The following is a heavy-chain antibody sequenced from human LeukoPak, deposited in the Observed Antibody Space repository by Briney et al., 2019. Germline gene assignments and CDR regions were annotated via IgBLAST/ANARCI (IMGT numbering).Heavy chain of an antibody. CDR1: GGSISTYY. CDR3: ARASSGWYGLFDY. D-gene: IGHD6-19*01. Sequence: SETLSLTCTVSGGSISTYYWSWIRQPPGKGLEWIGYIFHSGITKYNPSLKSRVTISVDTSKNHFSLKLSSVTAADTALYYCARASSGWYGLFDYWGQGTLVTVSS. CDR2: IFHSGIT. V-gene: IGHV4-59*01. J-gene: IGHJ4*02.